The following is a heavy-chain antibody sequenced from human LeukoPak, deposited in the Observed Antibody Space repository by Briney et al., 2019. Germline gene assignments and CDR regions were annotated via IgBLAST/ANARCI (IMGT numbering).Heavy chain of an antibody. D-gene: IGHD3-3*01. CDR3: ARGRRFLKSGYYFDY. J-gene: IGHJ4*02. V-gene: IGHV1-2*02. CDR2: INPNSGGT. Sequence: GASVKVSCKASGYTFTGYYMHWVRQAPGQGLEWMGWINPNSGGTNYAQKFQGRVTMTRDTSISTAYMELSRLRSDDTAVYYCARGRRFLKSGYYFDYWGQGTLVTVSS. CDR1: GYTFTGYY.